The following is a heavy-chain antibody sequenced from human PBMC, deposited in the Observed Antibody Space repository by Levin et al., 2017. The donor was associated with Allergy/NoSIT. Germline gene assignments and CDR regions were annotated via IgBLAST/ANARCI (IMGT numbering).Heavy chain of an antibody. Sequence: SVKVSCKASGGTFSSYAISWVRQAPGQGLEWMGGIIPIFGTANYAQKFQGRVTITADESTSTAYMELSSLRSEDTAVYYCAREPPDIVVVTAKEENNWFDPWGQGTLVTVSS. J-gene: IGHJ5*02. V-gene: IGHV1-69*13. CDR1: GGTFSSYA. D-gene: IGHD2-21*02. CDR2: IIPIFGTA. CDR3: AREPPDIVVVTAKEENNWFDP.